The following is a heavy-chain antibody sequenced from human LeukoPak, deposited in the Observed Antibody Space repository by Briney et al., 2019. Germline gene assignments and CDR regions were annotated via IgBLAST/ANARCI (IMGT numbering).Heavy chain of an antibody. CDR3: ARVRRITIFGVVTPYYYMDV. V-gene: IGHV3-7*01. CDR2: IKQDGSEK. Sequence: GGSLRLSCAASGFTFSDYAMSWVRQAPGKGLEWVANIKQDGSEKYYVDSVKGRFTISRDNAKNSLYLQMNSLRAEDTAVYYCARVRRITIFGVVTPYYYMDVWGKGTTVTVSS. CDR1: GFTFSDYA. J-gene: IGHJ6*03. D-gene: IGHD3-3*01.